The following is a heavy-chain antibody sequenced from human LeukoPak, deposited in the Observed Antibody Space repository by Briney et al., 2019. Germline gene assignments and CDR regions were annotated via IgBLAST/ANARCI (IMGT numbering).Heavy chain of an antibody. CDR1: GFTFSDYY. J-gene: IGHJ4*02. V-gene: IGHV3-23*01. Sequence: PGGSLRLSCAASGFTFSDYYMSWIRQAPGKGLEWVSAISGSGGSTYYADSVKGRFTISRDNSKNTLYLQMNSLRAEDTAVYYCAKARRYCSSTSCYYFDYWGQGTLVTVSS. D-gene: IGHD2-2*01. CDR2: ISGSGGST. CDR3: AKARRYCSSTSCYYFDY.